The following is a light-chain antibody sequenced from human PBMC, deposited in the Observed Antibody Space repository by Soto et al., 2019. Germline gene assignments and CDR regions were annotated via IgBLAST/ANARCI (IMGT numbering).Light chain of an antibody. CDR1: KNDIGVYDF. CDR3: QSYDSSLSGDV. Sequence: QSALTQPPSASGSPGQSVTISCTGTKNDIGVYDFVSWYQHHPGKAPRLIIYEVVQRPSGVPDRFSGSKSGTSASLAITGLQAEDEADYYCQSYDSSLSGDVFGTGTKLTVL. V-gene: IGLV2-8*01. J-gene: IGLJ1*01. CDR2: EVV.